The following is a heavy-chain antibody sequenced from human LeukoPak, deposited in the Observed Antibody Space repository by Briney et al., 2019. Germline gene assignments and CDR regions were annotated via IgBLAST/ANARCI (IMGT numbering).Heavy chain of an antibody. Sequence: GGSLRLSCAASGFTLSSYSMNWVRQAPGKGLEWVSSISSSSSYIYYADSVKGRFTISRDNAKNSLYLQMNSLRAEDTAVYYCASMVRGVIDYWGQGTLVTVSS. CDR2: ISSSSSYI. CDR3: ASMVRGVIDY. D-gene: IGHD3-10*01. V-gene: IGHV3-21*04. CDR1: GFTLSSYS. J-gene: IGHJ4*02.